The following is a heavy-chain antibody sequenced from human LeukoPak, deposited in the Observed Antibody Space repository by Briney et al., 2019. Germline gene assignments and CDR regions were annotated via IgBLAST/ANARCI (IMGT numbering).Heavy chain of an antibody. V-gene: IGHV3-7*03. CDR1: GFTFSSYW. J-gene: IGHJ4*02. D-gene: IGHD1-26*01. CDR2: IKQDGSEK. Sequence: PGGSMRLSCAASGFTFSSYWMSWVRQAPGKGLEWVANIKQDGSEKYYVDSVKGRFTISRDNAKNSLYLQMNSLRAEDTAVYYCAREGESYPFDYWGQGTLVTVSS. CDR3: AREGESYPFDY.